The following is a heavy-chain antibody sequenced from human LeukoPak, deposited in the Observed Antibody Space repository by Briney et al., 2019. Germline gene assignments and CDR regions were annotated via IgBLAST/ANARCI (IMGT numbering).Heavy chain of an antibody. CDR2: IYYSGST. CDR1: GGSISSYY. V-gene: IGHV4-59*01. CDR3: ARAYSSGWYSYGY. J-gene: IGHJ4*02. D-gene: IGHD6-19*01. Sequence: SETLSLTCTVSGGSISSYYWSWIRQPSGKGLEWIGYIYYSGSTNYNPSLKSRVTISVDTSKNQFSLKLSSVTAADTAVYYCARAYSSGWYSYGYWGQGTLVTVSS.